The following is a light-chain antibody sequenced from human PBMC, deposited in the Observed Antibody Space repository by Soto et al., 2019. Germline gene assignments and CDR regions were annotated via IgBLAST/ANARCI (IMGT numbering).Light chain of an antibody. CDR1: QSVSSTY. V-gene: IGKV3-20*01. CDR2: GAS. J-gene: IGKJ4*01. Sequence: EIVLTQSPGTLSLSPGERATLSCRASQSVSSTYFAWYQQKPGQSPRLLIYGASSRATDIPDRFSGSGSGTDLTLTISRLEPEDFAVYYCQQYSSSPPLTFGGGTKVDIK. CDR3: QQYSSSPPLT.